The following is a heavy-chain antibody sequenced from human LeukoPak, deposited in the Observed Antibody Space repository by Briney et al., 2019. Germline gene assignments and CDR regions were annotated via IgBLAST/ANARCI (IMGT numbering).Heavy chain of an antibody. V-gene: IGHV4-34*01. CDR3: ARGRDGYSN. Sequence: HSETLSLTCAVYGGSFSGYYWSWIRQPPGKGLEWIGEINHSGSTNYNPSLKSRVTISVDTSKNQFSLKLSSVTAADTAVYYCARGRDGYSNWGQGTLVTVSS. CDR1: GGSFSGYY. J-gene: IGHJ4*02. D-gene: IGHD5-24*01. CDR2: INHSGST.